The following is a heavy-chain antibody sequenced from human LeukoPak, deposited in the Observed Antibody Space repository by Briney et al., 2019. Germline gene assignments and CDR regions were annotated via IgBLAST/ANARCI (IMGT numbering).Heavy chain of an antibody. CDR3: AREASGWFGGFGY. J-gene: IGHJ4*02. Sequence: PSETLSHTDTLSGGPITTYYWGGIREPAEKGRKRIGRIFTSGNTNYNPSLKSRVTISVDKSKNQFSLKLTSVTAADTAVYYCAREASGWFGGFGYWGQGTLVTVSS. CDR1: GGPITTYY. V-gene: IGHV4-4*07. CDR2: IFTSGNT. D-gene: IGHD6-19*01.